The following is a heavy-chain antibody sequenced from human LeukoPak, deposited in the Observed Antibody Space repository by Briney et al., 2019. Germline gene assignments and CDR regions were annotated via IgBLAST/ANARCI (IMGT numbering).Heavy chain of an antibody. V-gene: IGHV1-8*01. CDR1: GYTFTSYD. CDR2: LNPNSGNT. Sequence: GASVKVSCKASGYTFTSYDINWVRQATGQGLEWMGWLNPNSGNTGYAQKFQGRVTMTRNTSISTAYMELSSLRSEDTAVYYCATADMDIVATRHNWFDPWGQGTLVTVSS. D-gene: IGHD5-12*01. CDR3: ATADMDIVATRHNWFDP. J-gene: IGHJ5*02.